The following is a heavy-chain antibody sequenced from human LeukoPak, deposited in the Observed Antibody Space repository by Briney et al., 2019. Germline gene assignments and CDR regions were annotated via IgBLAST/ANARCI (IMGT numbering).Heavy chain of an antibody. CDR1: GGSISSGSYY. CDR3: ARGPMVRGEYYFDY. D-gene: IGHD3-10*01. V-gene: IGHV4-61*02. Sequence: SETLSLTCTVSGGSISSGSYYWSWIRQPAGKGLEWIGRIYTSGSTNYNPSLKSRVTISVDTSKNQFSLKLSSVTAADTAVYYCARGPMVRGEYYFDYWGQGTLVTVSS. CDR2: IYTSGST. J-gene: IGHJ4*02.